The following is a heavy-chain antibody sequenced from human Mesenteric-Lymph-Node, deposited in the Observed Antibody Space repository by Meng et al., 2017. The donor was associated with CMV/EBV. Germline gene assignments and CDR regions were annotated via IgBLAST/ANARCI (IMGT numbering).Heavy chain of an antibody. Sequence: GGSLRLSCVASGFTFRTYSMDWVRQAPGKGLEWVSSISSDSRYIYYADSVNGRFTISRDNGKNSVYLQMNSLRAEDAAVYYCARDKFDYVWGSYRYTGGIDSWGQGTLVTVSS. CDR1: GFTFRTYS. J-gene: IGHJ4*02. V-gene: IGHV3-21*01. D-gene: IGHD3-16*02. CDR2: ISSDSRYI. CDR3: ARDKFDYVWGSYRYTGGIDS.